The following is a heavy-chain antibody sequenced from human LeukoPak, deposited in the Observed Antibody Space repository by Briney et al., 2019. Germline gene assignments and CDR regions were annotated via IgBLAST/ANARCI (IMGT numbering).Heavy chain of an antibody. CDR2: INPSGGST. V-gene: IGHV1-46*01. CDR3: ARSLSCSSIACYDGGAFDY. CDR1: GYSFTNYY. Sequence: GASVKVSCKASGYSFTNYYIHWVRQAPGQGLEWMGIINPSGGSTSYTQKFQGRVTMTRDTSTSTVYLALSSLRSEDTAVYYCARSLSCSSIACYDGGAFDYWGQGTLVTVSS. J-gene: IGHJ4*02. D-gene: IGHD2-2*01.